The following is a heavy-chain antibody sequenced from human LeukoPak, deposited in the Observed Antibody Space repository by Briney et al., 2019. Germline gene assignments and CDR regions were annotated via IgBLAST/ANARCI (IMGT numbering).Heavy chain of an antibody. D-gene: IGHD1-26*01. CDR1: GFTFSSYS. CDR2: ISSSSSYI. CDR3: ARGGRGTYLNDY. Sequence: GGSLRLSCAASGFTFSSYSMNWVRQAPGKGLEWVSSISSSSSYIYYADSVKGRFTISRDNDRNTVYLQTNSLRGEDTAVYYCARGGRGTYLNDYWGQGTLVTVSS. J-gene: IGHJ4*02. V-gene: IGHV3-21*01.